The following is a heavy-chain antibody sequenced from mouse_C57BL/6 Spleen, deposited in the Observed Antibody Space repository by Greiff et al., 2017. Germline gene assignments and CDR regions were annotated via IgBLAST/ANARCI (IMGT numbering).Heavy chain of an antibody. D-gene: IGHD2-3*01. J-gene: IGHJ4*01. V-gene: IGHV1-64*01. CDR2: IHPNSGST. CDR1: GYTFTSYW. Sequence: QVQLQQPGAELVKPGASVKLSCKASGYTFTSYWMHWVKQRPGQGLEWIGMIHPNSGSTNYNEKFKSKATLTVYKSSSTAYMQLSSLTSEDSAVYYCARYDDYDAMDYWGQGTSVTVSS. CDR3: ARYDDYDAMDY.